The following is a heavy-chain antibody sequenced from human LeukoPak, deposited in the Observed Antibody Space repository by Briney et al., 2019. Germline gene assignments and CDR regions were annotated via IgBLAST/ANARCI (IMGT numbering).Heavy chain of an antibody. J-gene: IGHJ6*04. CDR2: TNHSGST. CDR1: GGSFSGYY. CDR3: ARLVVVPAAMYYYYYGMDV. D-gene: IGHD2-2*01. V-gene: IGHV4-34*01. Sequence: SETLSLICPVYGGSFSGYYWGWRRQPPGRGLEWVGETNHSGSTNYNPSLKSRFTISVDTSKNQFSLKLSSVTAADRAVYYCARLVVVPAAMYYYYYGMDVWGKGTTVTVSS.